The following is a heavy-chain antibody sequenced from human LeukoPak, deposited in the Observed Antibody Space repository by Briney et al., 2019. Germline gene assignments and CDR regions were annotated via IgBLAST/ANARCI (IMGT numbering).Heavy chain of an antibody. CDR2: ISWNGDIK. J-gene: IGHJ4*02. Sequence: GGSLRLSCAASGFTFDDYAMHWVRQAPGKGLEWVSGISWNGDIKGFADSVRVRFTISRDNAQNSLYLQINSLRPEDTAFYSCAKDRMGAYFTIPDYWGQGTLVTVSS. CDR1: GFTFDDYA. V-gene: IGHV3-9*01. D-gene: IGHD2/OR15-2a*01. CDR3: AKDRMGAYFTIPDY.